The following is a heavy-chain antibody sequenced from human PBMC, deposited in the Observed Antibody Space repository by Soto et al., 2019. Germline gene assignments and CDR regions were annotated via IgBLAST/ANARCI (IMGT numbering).Heavy chain of an antibody. CDR2: IYPGDSDT. J-gene: IGHJ6*02. Sequence: PGESLKISCKGSGYSFTSYWIGWVRQMPGKGLEWMGIIYPGDSDTRYSPSFQGQVTISADKSISTAYLQWSSLKASDTAMYYCARTSMLSRGYSYGHGVMDGWGQGTSVTVSS. V-gene: IGHV5-51*01. D-gene: IGHD5-18*01. CDR3: ARTSMLSRGYSYGHGVMDG. CDR1: GYSFTSYW.